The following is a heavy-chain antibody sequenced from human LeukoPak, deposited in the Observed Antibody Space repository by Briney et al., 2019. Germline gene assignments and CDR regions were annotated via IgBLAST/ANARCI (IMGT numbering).Heavy chain of an antibody. CDR2: ISSSSSYI. J-gene: IGHJ5*02. V-gene: IGHV3-21*01. CDR1: GFTFSSYS. D-gene: IGHD3-3*01. Sequence: PGGSLRLSCAASGFTFSSYSMNWVRQAPGKGLEWVSSISSSSSYIYYADSVKGRFTTSRDNSKNTLYLQMNSLRAQDTAVYYCARGRRITIFGVVIRYNWFDPWGQGTLVTVSS. CDR3: ARGRRITIFGVVIRYNWFDP.